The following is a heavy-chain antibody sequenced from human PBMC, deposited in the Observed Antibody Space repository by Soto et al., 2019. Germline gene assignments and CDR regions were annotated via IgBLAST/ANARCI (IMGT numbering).Heavy chain of an antibody. Sequence: EVQLLESGGGLVQPGGSLRLSCAASGFTFSSYAMSWVRQAPGKGLEWVSAISGSGGSTYYADSVKGRFTISRDNSKNTLYLQMNSLRAEDTAVYYCATDLGDGYNENYWGQGTLVTVSS. CDR3: ATDLGDGYNENY. CDR1: GFTFSSYA. J-gene: IGHJ4*02. D-gene: IGHD5-12*01. CDR2: ISGSGGST. V-gene: IGHV3-23*01.